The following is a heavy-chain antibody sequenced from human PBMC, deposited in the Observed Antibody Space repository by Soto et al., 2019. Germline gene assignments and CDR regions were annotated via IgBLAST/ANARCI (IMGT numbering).Heavy chain of an antibody. J-gene: IGHJ4*02. CDR1: GGSISSYY. V-gene: IGHV4-59*01. CDR3: AGHYGDYFDY. CDR2: IYYSGST. Sequence: SETLSLTCTVSGGSISSYYWSWIRQPPGKGLEWIGYIYYSGSTNYNPSLKSRVTISVDTSKNQFSLKLSSVTAADTAVYYWAGHYGDYFDYRGQGTLVTVSS. D-gene: IGHD4-17*01.